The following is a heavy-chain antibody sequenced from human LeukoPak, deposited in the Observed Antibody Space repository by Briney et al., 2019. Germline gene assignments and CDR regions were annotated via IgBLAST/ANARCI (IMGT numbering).Heavy chain of an antibody. CDR2: IYHSGGT. Sequence: PSETLSLTCTVSGGSISSGAYYRSWIRQPPGRGLEWIGYIYHSGGTYYNPSLKSRVTISVDTSKNQFSLKLSSVTAADTAVYYCARDTSGVTTIWGQGTLVTVSS. CDR1: GGSISSGAYY. CDR3: ARDTSGVTTI. J-gene: IGHJ4*02. V-gene: IGHV4-30-2*05. D-gene: IGHD4-11*01.